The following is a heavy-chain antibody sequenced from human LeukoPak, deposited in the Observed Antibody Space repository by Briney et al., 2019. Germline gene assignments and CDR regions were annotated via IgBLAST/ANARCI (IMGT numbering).Heavy chain of an antibody. CDR1: GGSISSYY. CDR3: ARGGPPGYYYDYYMDV. CDR2: IYYSGST. Sequence: SETLSLTCTVSGGSISSYYWSWIRQTPGKGLEWIGYIYYSGSTNFNPSLKSRVTISVDTSKNQFSLKMSSVTAADTAVYFCARGGPPGYYYDYYMDVWGQGTLVTVSS. J-gene: IGHJ6*03. V-gene: IGHV4-59*01.